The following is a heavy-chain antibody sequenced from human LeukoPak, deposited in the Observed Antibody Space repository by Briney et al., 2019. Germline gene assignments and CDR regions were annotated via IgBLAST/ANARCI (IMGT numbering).Heavy chain of an antibody. CDR1: GGSISSYY. CDR3: ARGGPPGYYYDYYMDV. CDR2: IYYSGST. Sequence: SETLSLTCTVSGGSISSYYWSWIRQTPGKGLEWIGYIYYSGSTNFNPSLKSRVTISVDTSKNQFSLKMSSVTAADTAVYFCARGGPPGYYYDYYMDVWGQGTLVTVSS. J-gene: IGHJ6*03. V-gene: IGHV4-59*01.